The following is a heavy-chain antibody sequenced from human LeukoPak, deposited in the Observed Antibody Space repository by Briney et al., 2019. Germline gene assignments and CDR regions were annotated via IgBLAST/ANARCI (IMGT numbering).Heavy chain of an antibody. CDR1: GGSISGSDYY. J-gene: IGHJ5*02. CDR2: IHYSGGIT. V-gene: IGHV4-61*05. D-gene: IGHD3-22*01. CDR3: ARRLVVAHGGWFDP. Sequence: SETLSLTCTVSGGSISGSDYYWSWIRQPPGKGLEWIGYIHYSGGITYYNPSLKSRVTISVDTSKNQFSLKLSSVTAADTAVYYCARRLVVAHGGWFDPWGQGTLVTVSS.